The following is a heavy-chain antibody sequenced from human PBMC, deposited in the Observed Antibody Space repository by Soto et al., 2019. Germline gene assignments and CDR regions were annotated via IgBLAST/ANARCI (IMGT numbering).Heavy chain of an antibody. CDR3: PRVRMSSVYIEF. Sequence: QVQLVESGGGLVKPGGSLRLSCAASGFTFSDYYMSWIRQAPGKGLEWVSYISSSGSTIYYADSVKGRFTISRDNAKNSLYLNINILGAEHIGSYHFPRVRMSSVYIEFWRQVPLVAFAS. D-gene: IGHD1-26*01. V-gene: IGHV3-11*01. CDR2: ISSSGSTI. CDR1: GFTFSDYY. J-gene: IGHJ4*02.